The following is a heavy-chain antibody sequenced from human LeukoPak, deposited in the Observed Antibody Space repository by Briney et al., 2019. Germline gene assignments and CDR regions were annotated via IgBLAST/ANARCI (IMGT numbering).Heavy chain of an antibody. D-gene: IGHD1-26*01. CDR2: VNSDGSST. Sequence: PGGSLRLSCAASGFTFSSYWMHRVRQAPGKGLVWVSRVNSDGSSTTYADSVKGRFTISRDNAKNTLHLQMSSLRAEDTAVYYCAREPPNSGSYHTDWGQGTLVTVSS. V-gene: IGHV3-74*01. CDR3: AREPPNSGSYHTD. J-gene: IGHJ4*02. CDR1: GFTFSSYW.